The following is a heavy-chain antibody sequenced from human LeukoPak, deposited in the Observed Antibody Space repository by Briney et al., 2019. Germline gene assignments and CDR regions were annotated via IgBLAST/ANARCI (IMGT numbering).Heavy chain of an antibody. CDR3: ASQWNYFIDY. J-gene: IGHJ4*02. D-gene: IGHD1-7*01. CDR2: ISWNSGSI. CDR1: GFTFDDYA. V-gene: IGHV3-9*01. Sequence: GGSLRLSCAASGFTFDDYAMHWVRQAPGKGLEWVSGISWNSGSIGYADSVKGRFTISRDNSKNTLYLQMNSLRAEDTAVYYCASQWNYFIDYWGQGTLVTVSS.